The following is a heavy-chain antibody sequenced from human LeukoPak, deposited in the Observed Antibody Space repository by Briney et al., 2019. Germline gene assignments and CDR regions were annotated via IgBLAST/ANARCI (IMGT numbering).Heavy chain of an antibody. CDR2: INGDGSTT. J-gene: IGHJ6*02. D-gene: IGHD3-10*01. CDR1: GFTFSSFW. CDR3: ARERTLYVSGSGYGMDV. Sequence: QPGGSLRLSCAASGFTFSSFWMHWVRQAPGKGLVWVSRINGDGSTTTYADSVKGRFTISRDSSKNTLYLEMSSLRAEDTAVYFCARERTLYVSGSGYGMDVWGQGTTVTVSS. V-gene: IGHV3-74*03.